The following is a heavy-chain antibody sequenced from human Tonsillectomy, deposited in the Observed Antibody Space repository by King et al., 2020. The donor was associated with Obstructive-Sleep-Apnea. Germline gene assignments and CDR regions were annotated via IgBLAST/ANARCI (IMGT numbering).Heavy chain of an antibody. CDR2: ISYDERSE. J-gene: IGHJ4*02. CDR3: ARVAYVWGTYRYTAPVDY. V-gene: IGHV3-30*04. D-gene: IGHD3-16*02. CDR1: GFTFSSYA. Sequence: VQLVESGGGVVQPGRSLRLSCVASGFTFSSYAMHWVRQAPGKGLEWVAIISYDERSEYHADSVKGRFTISRDNSKNPLYLQMNSLRVEDTAVYYCARVAYVWGTYRYTAPVDYWGQGTLVTVSS.